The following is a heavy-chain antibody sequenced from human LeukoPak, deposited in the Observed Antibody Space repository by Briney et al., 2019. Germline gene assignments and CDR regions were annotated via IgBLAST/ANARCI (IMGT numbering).Heavy chain of an antibody. Sequence: ASETLSLTCTVSGGSVSSGSYYWSWIRQPPGKGLEWIGHIYYSGSTNYNPSLKSRVTISVDTSKNQFSLKLSSVTAADTAVYYCARDRNYYDSSGFDIWGQGTMVTVSS. D-gene: IGHD3-22*01. CDR1: GGSVSSGSYY. CDR2: IYYSGST. CDR3: ARDRNYYDSSGFDI. V-gene: IGHV4-61*01. J-gene: IGHJ3*02.